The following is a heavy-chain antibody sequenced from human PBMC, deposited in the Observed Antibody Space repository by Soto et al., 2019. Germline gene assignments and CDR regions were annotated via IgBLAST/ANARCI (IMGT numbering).Heavy chain of an antibody. CDR1: GGAISSYY. V-gene: IGHV4-59*01. J-gene: IGHJ5*02. CDR2: IYYSGST. Sequence: SETLSLTCTVSGGAISSYYWSWIRQPPGKGLEWIGYIYYSGSTNYNPSLKSRVTISVDTSKNQFSLKMNSVTAADTAVYYCARARSLGYCSSTSCPNGFDPWGQGTLVTVSS. D-gene: IGHD2-2*01. CDR3: ARARSLGYCSSTSCPNGFDP.